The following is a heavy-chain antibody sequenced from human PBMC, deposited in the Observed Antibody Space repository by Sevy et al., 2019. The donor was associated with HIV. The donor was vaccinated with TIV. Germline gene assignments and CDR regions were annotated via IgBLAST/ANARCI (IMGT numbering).Heavy chain of an antibody. V-gene: IGHV3-21*01. D-gene: IGHD3-9*01. CDR1: GFTFSSYS. CDR3: ARFPPKYYDILTGYYRSYYYMDV. CDR2: ISSSSSYI. Sequence: GGSLRLSCAASGFTFSSYSMNWVRQAPGKGLEWVSSISSSSSYIYYADSVKGRFTISRDNAKNSLYLQMNSLRAEDTAVYYCARFPPKYYDILTGYYRSYYYMDVWGKGTTVTVSS. J-gene: IGHJ6*03.